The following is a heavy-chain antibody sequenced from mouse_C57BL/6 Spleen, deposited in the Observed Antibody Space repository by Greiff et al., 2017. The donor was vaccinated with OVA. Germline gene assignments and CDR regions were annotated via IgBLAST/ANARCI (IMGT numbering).Heavy chain of an antibody. D-gene: IGHD1-1*01. Sequence: EVQVVESGEGLVKPGGSLKLSCAASGFTFSSYAMSWVRQTPEKRLEWVAYISSGGDYIYYADTVKGRFTISRDNARNTLYLQMSSLKSEDTAMYYCTRHYGSSYECAYWGQGTLVTVSA. V-gene: IGHV5-9-1*02. J-gene: IGHJ3*01. CDR1: GFTFSSYA. CDR2: ISSGGDYI. CDR3: TRHYGSSYECAY.